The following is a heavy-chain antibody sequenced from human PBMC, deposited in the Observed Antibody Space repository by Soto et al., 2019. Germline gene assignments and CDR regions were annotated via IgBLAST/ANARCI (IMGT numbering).Heavy chain of an antibody. J-gene: IGHJ4*02. CDR2: MYYSGST. CDR1: GGSISSYY. D-gene: IGHD6-6*01. Sequence: PSETLSLTCTVSGGSISSYYWSWIRQPPGKGLEWIGYMYYSGSTNYNPSLKSRVTISVDASKNQFSLKLSSVTAADTAVYLCARADIAARSLDYWGQGTMVTVPQ. V-gene: IGHV4-59*01. CDR3: ARADIAARSLDY.